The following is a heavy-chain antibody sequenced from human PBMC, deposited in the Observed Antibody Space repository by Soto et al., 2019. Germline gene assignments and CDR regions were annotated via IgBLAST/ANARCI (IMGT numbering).Heavy chain of an antibody. Sequence: GESLQISCKGSGYIFTSYWIGWVRQMPGKGLEWMGIIYPGDSDTRYSPSFQGQVTISADKSISTAYLQWSSLKASDTAMYYCARYPLICSSTSCYRYCLYWGQGNLGTGSS. D-gene: IGHD2-2*02. V-gene: IGHV5-51*01. J-gene: IGHJ4*02. CDR2: IYPGDSDT. CDR3: ARYPLICSSTSCYRYCLY. CDR1: GYIFTSYW.